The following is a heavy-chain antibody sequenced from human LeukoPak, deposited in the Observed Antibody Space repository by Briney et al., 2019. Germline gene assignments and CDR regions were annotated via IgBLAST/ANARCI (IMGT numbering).Heavy chain of an antibody. V-gene: IGHV3-21*01. Sequence: GGSLRLSCAASGFTFSSYRMNWVRRAPGKGLEWVSSISSSSSYIYYADSVKGRFTISRDNAKNSLYLQMNSLRAEDTAVYYCAREGVGYCSSTSCYGGFDYWGQGTLVTVSS. CDR2: ISSSSSYI. D-gene: IGHD2-2*03. CDR1: GFTFSSYR. J-gene: IGHJ4*02. CDR3: AREGVGYCSSTSCYGGFDY.